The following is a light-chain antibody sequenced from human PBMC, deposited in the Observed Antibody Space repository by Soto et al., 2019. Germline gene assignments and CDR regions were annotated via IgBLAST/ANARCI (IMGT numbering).Light chain of an antibody. J-gene: IGKJ5*01. CDR1: QSVTNS. V-gene: IGKV3-11*01. CDR3: QQRSNWQIT. CDR2: DAS. Sequence: EIVLTQSPVTLSLSPGERATLSCRASQSVTNSLAWYQQKPGQAPRLLVYDASNRATGIPTRFSGSGSGTDCTLTISSLEPDDFAVYYCQQRSNWQITFGQGTRRKN.